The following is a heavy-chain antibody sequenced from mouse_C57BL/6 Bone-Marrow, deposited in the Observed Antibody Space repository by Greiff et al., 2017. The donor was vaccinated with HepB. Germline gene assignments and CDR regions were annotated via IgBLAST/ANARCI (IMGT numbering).Heavy chain of an antibody. V-gene: IGHV3-6*01. D-gene: IGHD2-4*01. Sequence: EESGPGLVKPSQSLSLTCSVTGYSITSGYYWNWIRQFPGNKLEWMGYISYDGSNNYNPSLKNRTSITRDTSKNQFFLKLNSVTTEDTATYYCARRRYDYDPWYFDVWGTGTTVTVSS. CDR3: ARRRYDYDPWYFDV. CDR2: ISYDGSN. J-gene: IGHJ1*03. CDR1: GYSITSGYY.